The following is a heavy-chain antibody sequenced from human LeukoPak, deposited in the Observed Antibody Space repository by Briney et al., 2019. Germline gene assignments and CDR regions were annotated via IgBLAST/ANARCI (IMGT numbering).Heavy chain of an antibody. CDR2: ISYDGRDQ. CDR1: GFTSSYYA. Sequence: PGRSLRLSCAASGFTSSYYAMHWVRQAPGRGLEWVAVISYDGRDQKYADSVSGRFIISRDGSNKTLYLQLNSLRPDDTAIYYCARESGYSYNRGYLDSWGQGTLVTVSS. J-gene: IGHJ4*02. CDR3: ARESGYSYNRGYLDS. D-gene: IGHD5-18*01. V-gene: IGHV3-30*03.